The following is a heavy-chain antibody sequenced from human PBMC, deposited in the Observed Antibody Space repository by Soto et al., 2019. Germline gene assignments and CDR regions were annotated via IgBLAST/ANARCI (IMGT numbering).Heavy chain of an antibody. CDR3: AKDLLVRGVIILGPQH. Sequence: GGSLRLSCAASGFTFSSYGMHWVRQAPGKGLEWVAVISYDGSNKYYADSVKGRFTISRDNSKNTLYLQMNSLRAEDTAVYYCAKDLLVRGVIILGPQHWGQGTLVTVSS. V-gene: IGHV3-30*18. CDR1: GFTFSSYG. J-gene: IGHJ4*02. CDR2: ISYDGSNK. D-gene: IGHD3-10*01.